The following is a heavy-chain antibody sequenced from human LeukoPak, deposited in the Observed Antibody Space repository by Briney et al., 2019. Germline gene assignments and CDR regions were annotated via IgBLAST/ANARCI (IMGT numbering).Heavy chain of an antibody. CDR1: GYTFTGYY. D-gene: IGHD3-10*01. J-gene: IGHJ6*02. CDR2: INPNSGGT. V-gene: IGHV1-2*02. CDR3: ARDLSTSGNGSGSNYYYYYGMDV. Sequence: ASVKVSCKASGYTFTGYYMHWVRQAPGQGLEWMGWINPNSGGTNYAQKFQGRVTMTRDTSISTAYMELSRLRSDDTAVYYCARDLSTSGNGSGSNYYYYYGMDVWGQGTTVTVSS.